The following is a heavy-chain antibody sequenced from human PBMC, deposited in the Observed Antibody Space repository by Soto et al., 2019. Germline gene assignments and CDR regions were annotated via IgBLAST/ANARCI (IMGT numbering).Heavy chain of an antibody. J-gene: IGHJ5*02. Sequence: QVQLVESGGGVVQPGRSLRLSCAASGFTFSSYAMHWVRQAPGKGLEWVAVISYDGSNKYYADSVKGRSTISRDNSKNTLYLQMNSLRAEDTAVYYCARAMVRGVSNWFDPWGQGTLVTVSS. D-gene: IGHD3-10*01. V-gene: IGHV3-30-3*01. CDR3: ARAMVRGVSNWFDP. CDR2: ISYDGSNK. CDR1: GFTFSSYA.